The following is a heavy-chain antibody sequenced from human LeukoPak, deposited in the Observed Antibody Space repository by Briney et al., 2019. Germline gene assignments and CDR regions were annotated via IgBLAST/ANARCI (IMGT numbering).Heavy chain of an antibody. CDR3: ARAGSGSLRDYYYYYMDV. D-gene: IGHD3-10*01. CDR1: GFTFDDYG. V-gene: IGHV3-20*04. J-gene: IGHJ6*03. Sequence: GGSLRLSCAASGFTFDDYGMSWVRQAPGKGLEWVSGINWNGGSTGYADSVKGRFTISRDNAKNSLYLQMNSLRAEDTALYYCARAGSGSLRDYYYYYMDVWGKGTTVTISS. CDR2: INWNGGST.